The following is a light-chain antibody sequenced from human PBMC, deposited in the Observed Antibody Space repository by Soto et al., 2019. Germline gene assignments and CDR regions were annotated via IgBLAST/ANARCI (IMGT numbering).Light chain of an antibody. CDR2: DAS. J-gene: IGKJ5*01. CDR1: QSVSSY. Sequence: EIVLTQSPATLSLSPGERATLSCRASQSVSSYLAWYQQKPGQAPRLLIYDASNRATGIPARFSGSGSGTDFTLTISSLEHADFAVYYCQQRSNWPPSITFGQGTRLEIK. V-gene: IGKV3-11*01. CDR3: QQRSNWPPSIT.